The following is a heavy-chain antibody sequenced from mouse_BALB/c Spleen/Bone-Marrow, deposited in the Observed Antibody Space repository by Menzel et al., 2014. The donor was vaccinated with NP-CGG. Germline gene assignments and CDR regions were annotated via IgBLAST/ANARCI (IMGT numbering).Heavy chain of an antibody. D-gene: IGHD1-1*01. CDR2: IDPANGYT. CDR3: ARGTTVVSYYAMDY. Sequence: VHVKQSGAELVKPGASVKLSCTASGFNIKDTYMHWVKQRPEQGLEWIGRIDPANGYTKFDPKFQGKATITANTSSNTSYLQLSSLTSEDTVVDYCARGTTVVSYYAMDYWGQGTSVTVSS. V-gene: IGHV14-3*02. CDR1: GFNIKDTY. J-gene: IGHJ4*01.